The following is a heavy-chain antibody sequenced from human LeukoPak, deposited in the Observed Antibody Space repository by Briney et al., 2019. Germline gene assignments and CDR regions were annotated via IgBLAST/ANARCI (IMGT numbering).Heavy chain of an antibody. CDR3: ARDRVLRYFDWLSHDAFDI. CDR2: ISAYNGNT. D-gene: IGHD3-9*01. Sequence: ASVTVSCTASGYTFTSYGISWVRQAPGQGPEWMGWISAYNGNTNYAQKLQGRVTMTTDTSTSTAYMELRSLRSDDTAVYYCARDRVLRYFDWLSHDAFDIWGQGTMVTVSS. V-gene: IGHV1-18*01. CDR1: GYTFTSYG. J-gene: IGHJ3*02.